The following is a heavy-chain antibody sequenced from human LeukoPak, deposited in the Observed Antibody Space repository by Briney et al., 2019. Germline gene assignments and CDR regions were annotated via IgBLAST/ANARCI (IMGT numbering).Heavy chain of an antibody. CDR1: GFTFSDYY. Sequence: GGSLRLSCAASGFTFSDYYMSWIRQAPGKGLEWVSYISSSSSYTNYADSVKGRFTISRDNAKNSLYLQMNSLRAEDTAVYYCASGRGYSGYDQPDAFDIWGQGTMVTVSS. CDR3: ASGRGYSGYDQPDAFDI. J-gene: IGHJ3*02. V-gene: IGHV3-11*06. CDR2: ISSSSSYT. D-gene: IGHD5-12*01.